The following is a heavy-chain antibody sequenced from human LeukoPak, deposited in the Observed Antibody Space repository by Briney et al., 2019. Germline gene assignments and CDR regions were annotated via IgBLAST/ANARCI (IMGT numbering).Heavy chain of an antibody. Sequence: PGGSLRLSCAASGFTFSSHTMGWVRQAPGKGLEWVSDINNSGSATYYVDSVKGRFTISRDNSKNTLYLQMNSLRAEDTALYYCVKAGSVSYYDYWGHGTLVTVSS. CDR1: GFTFSSHT. J-gene: IGHJ4*01. CDR3: VKAGSVSYYDY. CDR2: INNSGSAT. D-gene: IGHD3-10*01. V-gene: IGHV3-23*05.